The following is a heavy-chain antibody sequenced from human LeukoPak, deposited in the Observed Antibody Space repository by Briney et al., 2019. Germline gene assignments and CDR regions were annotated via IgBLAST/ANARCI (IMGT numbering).Heavy chain of an antibody. CDR3: ARESGFWSGYYFDY. J-gene: IGHJ4*02. CDR1: GGSISSGSYY. CDR2: IYTSGST. D-gene: IGHD3-3*01. Sequence: SETLSLTCTVSGGSISSGSYYWSWIRQPAGKGLEWIGRIYTSGSTNYNPSLKSRVTISVDTSKNQLSLKLSSVTAADTAVYYCARESGFWSGYYFDYWGQGTLVTVSS. V-gene: IGHV4-61*02.